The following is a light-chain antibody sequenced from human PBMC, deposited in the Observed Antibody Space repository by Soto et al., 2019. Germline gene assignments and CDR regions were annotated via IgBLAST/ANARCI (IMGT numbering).Light chain of an antibody. Sequence: VLTQSPGTLSLSPGERATLSCRASQSVSNNYFAWYQQKPGQAPRLLIFGSSDRATGIPDRFSGSGSGTDFTRTISRLEPEDFAVYYCQQYGSSPPYTFGQGTQLELK. V-gene: IGKV3-20*01. CDR3: QQYGSSPPYT. CDR1: QSVSNNY. J-gene: IGKJ2*01. CDR2: GSS.